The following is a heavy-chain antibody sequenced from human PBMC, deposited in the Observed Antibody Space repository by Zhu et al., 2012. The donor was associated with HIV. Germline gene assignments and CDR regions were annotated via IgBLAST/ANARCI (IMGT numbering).Heavy chain of an antibody. CDR3: ARGRSPGYYYYMTS. J-gene: IGHJ6*03. CDR1: GGSVSSGSYY. V-gene: IGHV4-61*01. Sequence: QVQLQESGPGLVKPSETLSLTCTVSGGSVSSGSYYWSWIRQPPGKGLEWIGYIYYSGSTNYNPSLKSRVTISVDTSKNQFSLKLSSVTAADTAVYYCARGRSPGYYYYMTSGAKDQRSPSP. CDR2: IYYSGST. D-gene: IGHD1-14*01.